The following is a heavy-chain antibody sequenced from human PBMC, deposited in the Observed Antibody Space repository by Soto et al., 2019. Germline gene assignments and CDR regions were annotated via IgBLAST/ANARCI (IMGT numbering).Heavy chain of an antibody. CDR2: INPSGGST. V-gene: IGHV1-46*01. Sequence: ASVKVSCKASGYTFTSYYMHWVRQAPGQGLEWMGIINPSGGSTSYAQKFQGRVTMTRDTSTSTVYMELSSLRSEDTAVYYCARGGNTYYLEDPKATFDPWGQGTLVTVSS. CDR1: GYTFTSYY. CDR3: ARGGNTYYLEDPKATFDP. J-gene: IGHJ5*02. D-gene: IGHD3-10*01.